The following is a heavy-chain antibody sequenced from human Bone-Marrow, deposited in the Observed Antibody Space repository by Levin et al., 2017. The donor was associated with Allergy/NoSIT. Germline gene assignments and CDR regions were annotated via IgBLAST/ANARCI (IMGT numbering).Heavy chain of an antibody. CDR2: FDPEGGET. D-gene: IGHD4-17*01. J-gene: IGHJ4*02. CDR3: ATASSDYWFRDILVLDQ. Sequence: GESLKISCKISGTVLNELSIHWVRQAPGEGLQWLGGFDPEGGETVFAQSFRGRVTMTEDTPTNTAHMELSGLRAEDTALYYCATASSDYWFRDILVLDQWGQGTLVSVSS. V-gene: IGHV1-24*01. CDR1: GTVLNELS.